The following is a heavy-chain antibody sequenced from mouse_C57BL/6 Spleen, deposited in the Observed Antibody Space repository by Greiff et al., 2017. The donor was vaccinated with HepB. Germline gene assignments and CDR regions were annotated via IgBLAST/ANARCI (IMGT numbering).Heavy chain of an antibody. CDR1: GYTFTSYW. V-gene: IGHV1-52*01. D-gene: IGHD4-1*01. J-gene: IGHJ1*03. CDR3: ARPPSNWESGWYFDV. CDR2: IDPSDSET. Sequence: VQLQQSGAELVRPGSSVKLSCKASGYTFTSYWMHWVKQRPIQGLEWIGNIDPSDSETHYNQKFKDKATLTVDKSSSTAYMQLSSLTSEDSAVYYCARPPSNWESGWYFDVWGTGTTVTVSS.